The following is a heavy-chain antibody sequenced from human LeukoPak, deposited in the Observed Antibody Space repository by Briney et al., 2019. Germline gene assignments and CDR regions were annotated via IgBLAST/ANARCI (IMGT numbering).Heavy chain of an antibody. CDR3: GRGFDIFDY. V-gene: IGHV4-59*01. CDR1: GGSISSYF. J-gene: IGHJ4*02. CDR2: IYYRGST. D-gene: IGHD3-9*01. Sequence: SEPLSLTCTVSGGSISSYFWNWTRKPPGKGLEWFGYIYYRGSTNYNPSLKSCVTISVDSFKIQFSLKVSSLTAADTAVTYCGRGFDIFDYLGQGTLVTVSS.